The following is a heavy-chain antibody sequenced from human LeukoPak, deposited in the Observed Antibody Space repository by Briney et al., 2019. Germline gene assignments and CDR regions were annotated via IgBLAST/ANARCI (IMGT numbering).Heavy chain of an antibody. CDR3: ARALYSSGWMGYYYYMDI. CDR2: IYHRGST. D-gene: IGHD6-19*01. CDR1: GGSISTSNYY. Sequence: KSSETLSLTCTVSGGSISTSNYYWGWIRQPPGKGLEWIGYIYHRGSTNYNPSLKSRVTISVDTSKNQFSLKLSSVTAADTAVYYCARALYSSGWMGYYYYMDIWGKGTTVTVSS. J-gene: IGHJ6*03. V-gene: IGHV4-61*05.